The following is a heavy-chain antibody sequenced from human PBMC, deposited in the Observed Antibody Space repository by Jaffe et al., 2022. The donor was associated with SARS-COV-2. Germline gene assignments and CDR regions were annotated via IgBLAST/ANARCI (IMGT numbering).Heavy chain of an antibody. CDR1: GFTFSSYT. V-gene: IGHV3-30*04. CDR3: ARETNFVAGEPEIYFDY. CDR2: ISYDGSNK. J-gene: IGHJ4*02. Sequence: QVQLVESGGGVVQPGRSLRLSCAASGFTFSSYTMHWVRQAPGKGLEWVAVISYDGSNKYYADSVKGRFTISRDNSKNTLYLQMNSLRAEDTAVYYCARETNFVAGEPEIYFDYWGQGTLVTVSS. D-gene: IGHD6-19*01.